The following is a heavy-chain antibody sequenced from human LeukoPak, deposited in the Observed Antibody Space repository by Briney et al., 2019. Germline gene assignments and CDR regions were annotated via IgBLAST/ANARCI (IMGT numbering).Heavy chain of an antibody. V-gene: IGHV4-59*08. J-gene: IGHJ6*02. Sequence: SETLSLTCTVSGGSISNYYWSWIRQPPGKGLEWIGYLYYSGSTNYNPSLKSRVTISVDSSKNQVSLNLSSVTAADTAVYYCARSNYYDSSDYYYPTYYYGMDVWGQGTTVTASS. D-gene: IGHD3-22*01. CDR1: GGSISNYY. CDR3: ARSNYYDSSDYYYPTYYYGMDV. CDR2: LYYSGST.